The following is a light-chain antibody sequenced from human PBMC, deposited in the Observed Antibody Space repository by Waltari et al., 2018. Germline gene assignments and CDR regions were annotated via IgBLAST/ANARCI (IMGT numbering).Light chain of an antibody. CDR3: QHYESLPVT. V-gene: IGKV3-20*01. CDR1: QRISKY. CDR2: HAS. Sequence: ELVLTQSPGTLSLSPGVRATPSCMASQRISKYLAWYPQKPGQDPRLLIYHASSRAAGIPDRFSGSGSGTDFSLSISRLEPEDFAVYYCQHYESLPVTFVQGTKVEIK. J-gene: IGKJ1*01.